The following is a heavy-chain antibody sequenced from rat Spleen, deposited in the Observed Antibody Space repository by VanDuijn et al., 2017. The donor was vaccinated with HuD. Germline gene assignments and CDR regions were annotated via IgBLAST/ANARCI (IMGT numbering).Heavy chain of an antibody. V-gene: IGHV5-17*01. J-gene: IGHJ2*01. CDR3: ASITSAAYFDY. Sequence: EVRLVESGGGLVQPGRSLKFSCAASGFTFSGYAMAWVRQAPKKGLEWVASIVHDGSNTYYGDSVKGRFTISRDNTETTLYLQMNSLRSEDTATYYCASITSAAYFDYWGQGVMVTVSS. CDR1: GFTFSGYA. D-gene: IGHD1-2*01. CDR2: IVHDGSNT.